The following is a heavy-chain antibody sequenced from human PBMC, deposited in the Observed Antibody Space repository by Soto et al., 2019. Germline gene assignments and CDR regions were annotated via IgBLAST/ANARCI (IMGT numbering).Heavy chain of an antibody. CDR1: GFTFSIYA. D-gene: IGHD3-22*01. J-gene: IGHJ6*02. Sequence: GGSLRLSCAASGFTFSIYAMHWVRQAPGKGLEWVAVMSYDGGNKYYADSVKGRFTISRDNSKNTLYLQMNTLRAEDTAVYYCARDEFRDGGYYDSSGYYKETKYYYYGMDVWGQGTTVTVSS. CDR2: MSYDGGNK. V-gene: IGHV3-30-3*01. CDR3: ARDEFRDGGYYDSSGYYKETKYYYYGMDV.